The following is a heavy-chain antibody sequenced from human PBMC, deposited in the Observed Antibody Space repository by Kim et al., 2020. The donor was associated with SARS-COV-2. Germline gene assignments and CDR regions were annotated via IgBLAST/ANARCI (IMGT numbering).Heavy chain of an antibody. Sequence: AVSVKSRITINPDTSKNQFSLQLNSVTPEDTAVYYCARYYGSGSYYRFDYWGQGTLVTVSS. V-gene: IGHV6-1*01. D-gene: IGHD3-10*01. J-gene: IGHJ4*02. CDR3: ARYYGSGSYYRFDY.